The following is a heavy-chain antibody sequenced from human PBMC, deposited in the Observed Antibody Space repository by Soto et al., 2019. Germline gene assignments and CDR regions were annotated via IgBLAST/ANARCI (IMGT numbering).Heavy chain of an antibody. CDR3: ASGNVHTAMVSYGTPNWFDP. D-gene: IGHD5-18*01. J-gene: IGHJ5*02. CDR2: IYYSGST. CDR1: GGSISSGGYS. Sequence: PSETLSLTCAVSGGSISSGGYSWSWIRQPPGKGLEWIGYIYYSGSTYYNPSLKSRVTISVDTSKNQFSLKLSSVTAADTAVYYCASGNVHTAMVSYGTPNWFDPWGQGTLVTVSS. V-gene: IGHV4-30-2*05.